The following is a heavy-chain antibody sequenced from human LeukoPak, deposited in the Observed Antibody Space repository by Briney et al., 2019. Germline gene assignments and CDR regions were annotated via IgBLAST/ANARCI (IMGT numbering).Heavy chain of an antibody. J-gene: IGHJ4*02. D-gene: IGHD4-17*01. CDR3: ARQQSAVTTFDY. Sequence: GGSLRLSCAASGFTVTTNYMSWVRQAPGKGLEWVSALYSGGTTYYADSVKGRFTISGDNSKNTLFLQMNSLRAEDTAVYYCARQQSAVTTFDYWGQGTLVTVSS. CDR1: GFTVTTNY. V-gene: IGHV3-66*04. CDR2: LYSGGTT.